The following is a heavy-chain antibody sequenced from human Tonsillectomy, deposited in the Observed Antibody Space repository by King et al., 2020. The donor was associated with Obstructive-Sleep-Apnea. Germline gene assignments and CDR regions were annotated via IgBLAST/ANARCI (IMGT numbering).Heavy chain of an antibody. J-gene: IGHJ4*02. D-gene: IGHD2-2*01. CDR2: ISYDGSNK. V-gene: IGHV3-30*18. CDR3: AKDNAFLGYCSSTSCYAVDY. CDR1: GFTFSSYG. Sequence: VQLVESGGGVVQPGRSLRLSCAASGFTFSSYGMHWVRQAPGKGLEWVAVISYDGSNKYYADSVKGRFTISRDNSKNTLYLQMNSLRAEDTAVYYCAKDNAFLGYCSSTSCYAVDYWGQGTLVTVSS.